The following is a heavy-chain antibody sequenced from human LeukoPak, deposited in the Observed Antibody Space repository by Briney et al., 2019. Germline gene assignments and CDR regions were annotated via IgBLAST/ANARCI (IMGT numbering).Heavy chain of an antibody. CDR3: AKDNRRHYTSGPNPDSLH. V-gene: IGHV3-9*01. Sequence: GGSLRLSCAGSGSIFNNYAMHWVRQPPGKGLEWVSGISWNSGSIDYADSVKGRFTIYRDNAKNSLYLQMNSLRVEDTAFYYCAKDNRRHYTSGPNPDSLHWGQGALVTVSS. CDR1: GSIFNNYA. D-gene: IGHD6-19*01. J-gene: IGHJ4*02. CDR2: ISWNSGSI.